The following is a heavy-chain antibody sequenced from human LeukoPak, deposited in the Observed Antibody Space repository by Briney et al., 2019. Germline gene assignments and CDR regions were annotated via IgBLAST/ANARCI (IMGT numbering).Heavy chain of an antibody. Sequence: PGGSLRLSCEGSGFTFSDAWMNWVRQAPGKGLEWVGRMKSRGSGGTKDYAALVKGRFTISRDDSKNTLFLQMSSLQAEDTAVYYWGWDWTYYFDMAGWGQGTTVTVSS. J-gene: IGHJ6*02. CDR3: GWDWTYYFDMAG. V-gene: IGHV3-15*01. D-gene: IGHD3/OR15-3a*01. CDR2: MKSRGSGGTK. CDR1: GFTFSDAW.